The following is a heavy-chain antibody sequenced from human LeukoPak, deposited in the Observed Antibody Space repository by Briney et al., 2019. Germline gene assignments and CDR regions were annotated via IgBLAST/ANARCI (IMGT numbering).Heavy chain of an antibody. CDR1: GFTFSSYS. J-gene: IGHJ4*02. CDR3: AKSVPRSMGATDY. CDR2: ISGSGGST. V-gene: IGHV3-23*01. D-gene: IGHD1-26*01. Sequence: GGSLRLSCAASGFTFSSYSMNWVRQAPGKGLEWVSAISGSGGSTYYADSVKGRFTISRDNSKNTLYLQMNSLRAEDTAVYYCAKSVPRSMGATDYWGQGTLVTVSS.